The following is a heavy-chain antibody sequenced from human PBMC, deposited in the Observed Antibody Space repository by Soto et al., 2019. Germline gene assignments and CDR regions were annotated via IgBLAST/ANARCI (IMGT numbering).Heavy chain of an antibody. CDR3: ARDRNYFDY. CDR1: GFSVYDNQ. Sequence: GGSLRLSCEASGFSVYDNQMSWVRQAPGKGLEWVSIMYGGGRTYYSDSVRGRFTISRDNSKNTLYLQMNSLRDGDTAVYYCARDRNYFDYWGQGTPVTVS. CDR2: MYGGGRT. V-gene: IGHV3-53*01. J-gene: IGHJ4*02.